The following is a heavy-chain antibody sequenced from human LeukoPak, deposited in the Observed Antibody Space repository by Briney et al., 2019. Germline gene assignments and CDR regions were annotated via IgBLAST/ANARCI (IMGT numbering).Heavy chain of an antibody. CDR1: GFTFSRYW. D-gene: IGHD3-22*01. CDR2: INSDGSST. J-gene: IGHJ4*02. CDR3: ARAIYYYDGSVYYDY. V-gene: IGHV3-74*01. Sequence: GGSLRLSCAASGFTFSRYWMRWVRQAPGKGLVWVSRINSDGSSTSYADSVKGRFTISRDNAKNTLYLQMNSLRAEDTAVYYCARAIYYYDGSVYYDYWGQGTLVTVSS.